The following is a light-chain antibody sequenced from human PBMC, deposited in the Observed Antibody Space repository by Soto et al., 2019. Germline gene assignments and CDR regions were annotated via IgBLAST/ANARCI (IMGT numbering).Light chain of an antibody. CDR1: QNVLSD. V-gene: IGKV3-15*01. J-gene: IGKJ1*01. CDR3: QQYRSWPRT. Sequence: EILLTQSPATPSVSPGETATLSCRASQNVLSDLAWYPQKPGQAPRLLVYGATTRATDAPAKFRGSGSGTEFSLTICSLQSEDYGTYYCQQYRSWPRTFGQGSKVEI. CDR2: GAT.